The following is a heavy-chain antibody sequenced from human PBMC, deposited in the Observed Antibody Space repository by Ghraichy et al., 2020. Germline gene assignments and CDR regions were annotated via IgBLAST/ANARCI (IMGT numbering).Heavy chain of an antibody. CDR3: ARARTTVSRGRIDY. J-gene: IGHJ4*02. Sequence: SQTLSLTCAVYGGSFSGYYWSWIRQPPGKGLEWIGEINHSGSTNYNPSLKSRVTISVDTSKNQFSLKLSSVTAADTAVYYCARARTTVSRGRIDYWGQGTLVTVSS. CDR1: GGSFSGYY. D-gene: IGHD4-17*01. V-gene: IGHV4-34*01. CDR2: INHSGST.